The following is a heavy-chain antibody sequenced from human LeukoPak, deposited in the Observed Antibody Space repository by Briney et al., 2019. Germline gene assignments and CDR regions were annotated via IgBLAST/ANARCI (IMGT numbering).Heavy chain of an antibody. V-gene: IGHV3-11*04. J-gene: IGHJ4*02. D-gene: IGHD4-17*01. CDR3: ARVARYGDYIGGSDY. CDR2: VTSSGGHM. Sequence: KAGGSLRLSCAASGFIFSDYYMTWIRQAPGEGLEWVSYVTSSGGHMYYADSAKGRFTISRGNAKNSLDLQMNSLRAEDTAVYYCARVARYGDYIGGSDYWGQGALVTVSS. CDR1: GFIFSDYY.